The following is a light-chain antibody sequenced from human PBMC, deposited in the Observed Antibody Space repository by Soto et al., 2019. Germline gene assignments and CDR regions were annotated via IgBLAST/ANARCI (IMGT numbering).Light chain of an antibody. CDR3: QLYGSSPWT. CDR1: QSVSSSY. V-gene: IGKV3-20*01. Sequence: EIVLTQSPCTLSLSPGERATLSCRASQSVSSSYLAWYQHKPGQAPRLLIYDTSTTATGIPDRFSGSGSGTDFTLTITRLEPEDFAVYYCQLYGSSPWTFGQGTKVDI. CDR2: DTS. J-gene: IGKJ1*01.